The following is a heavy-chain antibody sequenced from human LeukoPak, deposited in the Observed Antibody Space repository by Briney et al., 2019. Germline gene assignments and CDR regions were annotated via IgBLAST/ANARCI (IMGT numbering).Heavy chain of an antibody. J-gene: IGHJ4*02. CDR1: GYTFSSYA. Sequence: ASVKVSCKASGYTFSSYAISWVRQAPGQGLEWMGGIIPIFDTGNYAQKFQGRLTITADESTSTAYTELSSLRSEDTAVYYCARTYYYDSSGYYFDYWGQGTLVTVSS. CDR2: IIPIFDTG. D-gene: IGHD3-22*01. CDR3: ARTYYYDSSGYYFDY. V-gene: IGHV1-69*13.